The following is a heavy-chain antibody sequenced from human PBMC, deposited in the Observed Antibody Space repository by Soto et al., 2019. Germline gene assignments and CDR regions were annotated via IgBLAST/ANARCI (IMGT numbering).Heavy chain of an antibody. CDR3: AKDLSVVSGYYNYYYGMDV. CDR2: ISGSGGST. J-gene: IGHJ6*02. V-gene: IGHV3-23*01. CDR1: GFTFSSYA. D-gene: IGHD3-3*01. Sequence: GGSLRLSCAASGFTFSSYAMSWVRQAPGKGLEWVSAISGSGGSTYYADSVKGRFTISRDNSKNTLYLQMNSLRAEDTAVYSCAKDLSVVSGYYNYYYGMDVWGQGTTVTGSS.